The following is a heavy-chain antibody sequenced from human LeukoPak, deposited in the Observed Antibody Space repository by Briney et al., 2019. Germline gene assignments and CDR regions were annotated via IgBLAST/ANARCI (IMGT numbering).Heavy chain of an antibody. CDR2: INPSVGST. CDR1: GYIFTNYY. J-gene: IGHJ4*02. V-gene: IGHV1-46*01. Sequence: ASVKVSCKASGYIFTNYYMHWVRQAPGQGLEWMGMINPSVGSTRYAQKFQGRVTMTGDKSTNTAYMELSSLRSEDTAVYYCAGGGGLGYCSSTTCRFDYWGQVTLVTVAS. CDR3: AGGGGLGYCSSTTCRFDY. D-gene: IGHD2-2*01.